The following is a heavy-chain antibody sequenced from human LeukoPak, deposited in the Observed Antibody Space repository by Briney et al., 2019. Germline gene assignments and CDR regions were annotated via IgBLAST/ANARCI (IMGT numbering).Heavy chain of an antibody. D-gene: IGHD6-13*01. V-gene: IGHV4-61*02. Sequence: SETLSLTCTVSGGSISSGSYYWSWIRQPAEKGLEWIGRIYTSGSTNYNPSLKSRVTISVDTSKNQFSLKLSSVTAADTAVYYCASRIAAAGTGIDYWGQGTLVTVSS. CDR3: ASRIAAAGTGIDY. CDR1: GGSISSGSYY. CDR2: IYTSGST. J-gene: IGHJ4*02.